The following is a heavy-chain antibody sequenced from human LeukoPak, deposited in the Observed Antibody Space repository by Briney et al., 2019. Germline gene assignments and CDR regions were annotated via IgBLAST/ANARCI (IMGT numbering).Heavy chain of an antibody. V-gene: IGHV3-74*01. CDR1: GFTFSSYW. D-gene: IGHD3-22*01. Sequence: PGGSLRLSCAASGFTFSSYWMHWVRQAPGKGLVWVSRINSDGSSTSYADSVKGRFTISRDNAKNTLYLQMNSLRAEDTAVYYCARADYYDSSGYYRGLLQYFQHWGQGTLVTVSS. CDR2: INSDGSST. CDR3: ARADYYDSSGYYRGLLQYFQH. J-gene: IGHJ1*01.